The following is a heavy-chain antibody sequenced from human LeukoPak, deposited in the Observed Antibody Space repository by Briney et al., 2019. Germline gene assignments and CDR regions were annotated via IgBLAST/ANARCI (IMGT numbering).Heavy chain of an antibody. Sequence: SETLSLTXTVSGGSISSGSYYWSWIRQPAGNGLEWIGRIYTSGSTNYNPSLKSRVTISVDTSKNQFSLKLSSVTAADTAVYYCARLKKGFTFDYWGQGTLVTVSS. V-gene: IGHV4-61*02. CDR2: IYTSGST. CDR3: ARLKKGFTFDY. CDR1: GGSISSGSYY. J-gene: IGHJ4*02.